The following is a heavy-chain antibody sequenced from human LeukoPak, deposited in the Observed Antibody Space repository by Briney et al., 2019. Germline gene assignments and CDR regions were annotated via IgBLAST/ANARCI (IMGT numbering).Heavy chain of an antibody. CDR3: AKDQWELPHVAFDV. V-gene: IGHV3-23*01. Sequence: GGSLRLSCAASGFTFSNYALSWVRQAPGRRLEWVSSISAGGGTTYYADSVKGRFTISRDISKNILYLQMNSLRAEDTAVYYCAKDQWELPHVAFDVWGQGTMVTVSS. CDR2: ISAGGGTT. J-gene: IGHJ3*01. CDR1: GFTFSNYA. D-gene: IGHD1-26*01.